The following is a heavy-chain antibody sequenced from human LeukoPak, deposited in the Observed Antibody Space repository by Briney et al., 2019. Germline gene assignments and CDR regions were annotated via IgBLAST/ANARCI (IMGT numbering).Heavy chain of an antibody. D-gene: IGHD6-19*01. J-gene: IGHJ5*02. V-gene: IGHV4-4*02. Sequence: SETLSLTWAVSGGSISSSDWWSWVRQPPGKGLGWIGEINHSGSTSYNPSLKSRVTISVDTSKNQFSLKLSSVTAADTAVYYCARLTRSGWYWFDPWGQGTLVTVSS. CDR2: INHSGST. CDR3: ARLTRSGWYWFDP. CDR1: GGSISSSDW.